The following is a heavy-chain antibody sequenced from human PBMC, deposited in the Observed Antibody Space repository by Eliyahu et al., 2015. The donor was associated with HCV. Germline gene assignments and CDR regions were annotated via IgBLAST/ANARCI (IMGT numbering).Heavy chain of an antibody. D-gene: IGHD1-26*01. CDR1: GFXFSXYG. CDR3: AKXQREPPREILPGF. Sequence: QVQLVXSGGGAVXPGGSLTLSCAXSGFXFSXYGMHWVRQAPGKGLEWVAVVSYSGQHKYYADSMKGRFTISRDNSNNMLYLQMNSLRAEDTALYFCAKXQREPPREILPGFWGQGTLVTVST. CDR2: VSYSGQHK. J-gene: IGHJ4*02. V-gene: IGHV3-30*18.